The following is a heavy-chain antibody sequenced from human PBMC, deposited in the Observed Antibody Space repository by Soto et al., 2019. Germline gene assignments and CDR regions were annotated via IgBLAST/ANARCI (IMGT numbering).Heavy chain of an antibody. CDR1: GGTFSSYA. D-gene: IGHD6-13*01. CDR2: IIPIFGTA. Sequence: SVKVSCKASGGTFSSYAISWVRQAPGQGLEWMGGIIPIFGTANYAQKFQGRVTITADESTSTAYMELSSLRSEDTAVYYCARVERPGIAAAGFDYWGQGTLVTVSS. V-gene: IGHV1-69*13. CDR3: ARVERPGIAAAGFDY. J-gene: IGHJ4*02.